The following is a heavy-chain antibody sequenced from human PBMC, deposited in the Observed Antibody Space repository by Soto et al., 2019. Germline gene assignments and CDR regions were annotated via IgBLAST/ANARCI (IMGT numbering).Heavy chain of an antibody. Sequence: GASVKVSCKASGSSFTSLDINWVRQTAGQGLGWMGWMQPSTGRTGYAQKFQGRVTMTRDTSINTAYMELTTLTSDDTAFYYCARGVSAGVDYWGQGTLVTVSS. V-gene: IGHV1-8*01. D-gene: IGHD1-26*01. J-gene: IGHJ4*02. CDR3: ARGVSAGVDY. CDR1: GSSFTSLD. CDR2: MQPSTGRT.